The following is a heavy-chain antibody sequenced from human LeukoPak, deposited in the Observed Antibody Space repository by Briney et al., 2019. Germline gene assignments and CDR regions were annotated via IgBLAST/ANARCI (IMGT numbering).Heavy chain of an antibody. CDR1: GGSISSYY. CDR2: IYYSGST. D-gene: IGHD5-24*01. J-gene: IGHJ3*02. Sequence: SETLSLTCTVSGGSISSYYWSWIRQPPGKGLEWIGYIYYSGSTNYNPSLKSRVTISVDTSKNQFSLKLSSVTAADTAVYYCARWGDGYNYRAFDIWGQGTMVTVSS. V-gene: IGHV4-59*01. CDR3: ARWGDGYNYRAFDI.